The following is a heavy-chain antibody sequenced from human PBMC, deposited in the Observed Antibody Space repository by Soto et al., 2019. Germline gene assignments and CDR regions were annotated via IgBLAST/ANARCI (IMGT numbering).Heavy chain of an antibody. CDR2: ISAYNGNT. Sequence: AAVKVSCKASGYTFTSYGISWVRQAPGQGLEWMGWISAYNGNTNYAQKLQGRVTMTTDTSTSTAYMELRSLRSDDTAVYYCARIYGSGSYNSEFDPWGQGTLVTVSS. CDR3: ARIYGSGSYNSEFDP. CDR1: GYTFTSYG. J-gene: IGHJ5*02. D-gene: IGHD3-10*01. V-gene: IGHV1-18*01.